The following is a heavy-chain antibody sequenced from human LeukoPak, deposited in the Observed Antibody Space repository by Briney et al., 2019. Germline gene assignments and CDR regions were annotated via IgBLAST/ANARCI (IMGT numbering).Heavy chain of an antibody. Sequence: GGSLRLSCAASGFTVSSNYMSWVRQAPGKGLEWVSVIYSGGSTYYADSVKSRFTISRDKSKNTLYLQMNSLRAEDTAVYYCARVSITAYGMDVWGQGTTVTVSS. CDR2: IYSGGST. J-gene: IGHJ6*02. CDR3: ARVSITAYGMDV. D-gene: IGHD3-16*01. V-gene: IGHV3-66*01. CDR1: GFTVSSNY.